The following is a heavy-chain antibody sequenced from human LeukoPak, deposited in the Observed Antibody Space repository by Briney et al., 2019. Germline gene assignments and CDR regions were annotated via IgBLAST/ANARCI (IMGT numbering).Heavy chain of an antibody. Sequence: SETLSLTCTVSGGSISSGGYYWNWIRQHPGKGLEWIGYIYYSGSTYYNPSLKSRVTISVDTSKNQFSLKLSSVTAADTAVYYCAREGRDGYNSDYWGQGTLVTVSS. CDR2: IYYSGST. CDR3: AREGRDGYNSDY. V-gene: IGHV4-31*03. D-gene: IGHD5-24*01. CDR1: GGSISSGGYY. J-gene: IGHJ4*02.